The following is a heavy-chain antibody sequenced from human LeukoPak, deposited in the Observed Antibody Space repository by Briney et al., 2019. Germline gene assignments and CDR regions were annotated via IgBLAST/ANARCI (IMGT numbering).Heavy chain of an antibody. CDR2: IYPGDSDT. V-gene: IGHV5-51*01. CDR1: GSSFTSYW. CDR3: ARHRYYYDSSGYYFDY. J-gene: IGHJ4*02. Sequence: GESLQISCQGSGSSFTSYWIGWVRQLPGKGLEWMGIIYPGDSDTRYSPSFQGQVTISADKSISTAYLQWSSLKASDTAMYYCARHRYYYDSSGYYFDYWGQGTLVTVSS. D-gene: IGHD3-22*01.